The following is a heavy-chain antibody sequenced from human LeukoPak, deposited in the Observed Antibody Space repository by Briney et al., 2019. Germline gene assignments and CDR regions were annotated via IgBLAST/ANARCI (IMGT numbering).Heavy chain of an antibody. J-gene: IGHJ4*02. CDR3: AKDTGTFSFGDY. D-gene: IGHD5-18*01. V-gene: IGHV1-2*02. Sequence: ASVKVSCKASGYTFTDYYMHWVRQAPGQGLEWMGWINPNSGGANYAQKFQGRVTMTRDTSISTAYLELNRLTSDDTAVYYCAKDTGTFSFGDYWGQGTLVTVSS. CDR1: GYTFTDYY. CDR2: INPNSGGA.